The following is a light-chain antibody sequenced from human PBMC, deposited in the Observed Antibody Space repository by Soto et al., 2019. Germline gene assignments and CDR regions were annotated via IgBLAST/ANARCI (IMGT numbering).Light chain of an antibody. Sequence: QSALTQPASVSGSPGQSITISCTGTSSDVGGYNYVSWYQQHPGKAPKLMIYDVSNRPSGVSNRFSGSKSGNTASLTISGLQAEDEADYYCSSYTSSSTLRVFGGGTKVTVI. CDR2: DVS. CDR1: SSDVGGYNY. J-gene: IGLJ2*01. V-gene: IGLV2-14*01. CDR3: SSYTSSSTLRV.